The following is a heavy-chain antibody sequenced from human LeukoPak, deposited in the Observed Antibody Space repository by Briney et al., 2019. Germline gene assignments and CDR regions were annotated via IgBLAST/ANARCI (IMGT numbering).Heavy chain of an antibody. CDR1: GYTFTDYY. CDR3: ATCYYDSSGSYYFDY. D-gene: IGHD3-22*01. V-gene: IGHV1-69-2*01. Sequence: GATVKISCKASGYTFTDYYMHRVQQAPGKGLEWMGRVDPEDGETIYAEKFQGRVTITADTSTDTAYMELSSLRSEDTAVYYCATCYYDSSGSYYFDYWGQGTLVTVSS. J-gene: IGHJ4*02. CDR2: VDPEDGET.